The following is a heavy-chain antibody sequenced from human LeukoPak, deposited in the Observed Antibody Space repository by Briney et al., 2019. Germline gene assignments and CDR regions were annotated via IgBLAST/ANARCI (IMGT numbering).Heavy chain of an antibody. D-gene: IGHD1-7*01. J-gene: IGHJ4*02. Sequence: TPSETLSLTCTVSGASISSHYWSWIRQPPGKGLEWIGYISYSGTTKYNASLKSRVTISADTSKSHFSLNLSSVTAADTAVYYCARELELRSEGSFDYWGQGTLVTVSS. CDR1: GASISSHY. V-gene: IGHV4-59*11. CDR3: ARELELRSEGSFDY. CDR2: ISYSGTT.